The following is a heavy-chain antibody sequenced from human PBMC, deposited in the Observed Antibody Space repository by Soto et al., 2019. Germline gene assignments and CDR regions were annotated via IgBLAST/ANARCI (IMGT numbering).Heavy chain of an antibody. J-gene: IGHJ6*01. V-gene: IGHV4-34*01. CDR2: INHSGST. D-gene: IGHD3-3*01. Sequence: PSETLSLTCAVYGGSFRGYYWSWIRQPPGKGLEWLGEINHSGSTNYNPSLKSRVTISVDTSKNQFSLKLSSVTAADTAVYYCARKGSYNDFWRGNYCGGGMDLCGRGNTVAVSS. CDR3: ARKGSYNDFWRGNYCGGGMDL. CDR1: GGSFRGYY.